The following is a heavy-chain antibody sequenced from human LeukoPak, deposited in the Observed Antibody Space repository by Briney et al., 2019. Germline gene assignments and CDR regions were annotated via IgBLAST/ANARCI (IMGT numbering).Heavy chain of an antibody. Sequence: SETLSLTCTVSGGSISSYYWSWIRQPPGKGLEWIGYIYYSGSTNYNPSLKSRVTISVDTSKNQFSLKPSSVTAADTAVYYCARGYCSSTSCYYYYYYMDVWGKGTTVTVSS. CDR1: GGSISSYY. J-gene: IGHJ6*03. CDR2: IYYSGST. CDR3: ARGYCSSTSCYYYYYYMDV. D-gene: IGHD2-2*01. V-gene: IGHV4-59*01.